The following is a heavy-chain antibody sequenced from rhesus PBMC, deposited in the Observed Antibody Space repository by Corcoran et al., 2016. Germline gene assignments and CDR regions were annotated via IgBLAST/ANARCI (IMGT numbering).Heavy chain of an antibody. V-gene: IGHV4-76*01. CDR1: GYSISRGYD. CDR3: AREYCTSTTCYGFDY. Sequence: QVQLQESGPGVVKPSETLSLTCAVSGYSISRGYDWSWIRQPPGKGLEWIGYIYGSSGSTNYNPSLKNRVTISKDTSKNQFSLKLSSETAADTAVYYCAREYCTSTTCYGFDYWGQGVLVTVSS. J-gene: IGHJ4*01. D-gene: IGHD2-2*01. CDR2: IYGSSGST.